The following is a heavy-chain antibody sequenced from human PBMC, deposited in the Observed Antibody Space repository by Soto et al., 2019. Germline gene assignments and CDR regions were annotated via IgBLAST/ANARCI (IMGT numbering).Heavy chain of an antibody. J-gene: IGHJ2*01. V-gene: IGHV1-18*04. CDR2: ISISSGNT. CDR3: ARSYNYGSYWYFDL. CDR1: GYTFSYYG. D-gene: IGHD3-10*01. Sequence: SVKVSIEASGYTFSYYGITWVRQAPGQGLEWMGWISISSGNTHFEESLQGRVTMTSDKTSTAYMELWRLRSDDSAMYYCARSYNYGSYWYFDLWGRGTLVTVSS.